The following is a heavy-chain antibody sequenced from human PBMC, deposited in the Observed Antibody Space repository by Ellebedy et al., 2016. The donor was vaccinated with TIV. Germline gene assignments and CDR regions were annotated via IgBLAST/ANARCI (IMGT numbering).Heavy chain of an antibody. V-gene: IGHV3-30*03. CDR3: ARAGDSSGYYLRGIGIAHGLFDY. CDR1: GFTFSSYG. D-gene: IGHD3-22*01. CDR2: ISYDGSNK. J-gene: IGHJ4*02. Sequence: GESLKISCAASGFTFSSYGMHWVRQAPGKGLEWVAVISYDGSNKYYADSVKGRFTISRDNSKNTLYLQMNSLRAEDTAVYYCARAGDSSGYYLRGIGIAHGLFDYWGQGTLVTVSS.